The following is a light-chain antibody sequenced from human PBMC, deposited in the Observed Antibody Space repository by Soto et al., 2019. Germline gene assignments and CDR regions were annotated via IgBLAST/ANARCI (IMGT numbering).Light chain of an antibody. CDR1: QSISSY. J-gene: IGKJ1*01. Sequence: EIVMTPSSATLSVSPGERVILSCRASQSISSYLAWYQQRPGQAPRLLIYDASNRATGAPARFSGSGSGTDFTLTISSLEPEDFAIYYCQQRSNWPPWTFGPGTKVDIK. CDR3: QQRSNWPPWT. CDR2: DAS. V-gene: IGKV3-11*01.